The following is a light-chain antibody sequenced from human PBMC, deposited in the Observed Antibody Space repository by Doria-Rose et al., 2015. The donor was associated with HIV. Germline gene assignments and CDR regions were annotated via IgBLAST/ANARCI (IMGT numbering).Light chain of an antibody. Sequence: QSPCTLSSPPGERATLSCRASQRFSSTYLAWYQQKPGQAPSLLIYDGSTRATGIPDRFSASGSGTDFTLTINRLEPEDFALYYWHQYGASWTFGQGTKLE. CDR3: HQYGASWT. CDR1: QRFSSTY. J-gene: IGKJ1*01. V-gene: IGKV3-20*01. CDR2: DGS.